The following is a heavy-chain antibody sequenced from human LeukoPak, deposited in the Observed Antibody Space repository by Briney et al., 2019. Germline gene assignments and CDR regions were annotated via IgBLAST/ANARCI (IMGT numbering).Heavy chain of an antibody. Sequence: GGSLRLSCAASGFTFSSYGMHWVRQAPGKGLEWVAFIRYDGSNKYYADSVKGRFTISRDNSMNTLYLQMNSLRADDTAVYYCARGLQEYTYGFDYWGQGTLVTVSS. CDR3: ARGLQEYTYGFDY. D-gene: IGHD5-18*01. J-gene: IGHJ4*02. CDR2: IRYDGSNK. CDR1: GFTFSSYG. V-gene: IGHV3-30*02.